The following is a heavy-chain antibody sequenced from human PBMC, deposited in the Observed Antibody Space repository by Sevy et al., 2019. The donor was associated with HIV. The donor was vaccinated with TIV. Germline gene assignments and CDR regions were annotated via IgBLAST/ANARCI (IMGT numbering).Heavy chain of an antibody. CDR1: GGSISSGSYY. V-gene: IGHV4-61*02. J-gene: IGHJ3*02. CDR3: ARENFYGSDSDAFDI. CDR2: IYTSGST. Sequence: SETLSLTCTVSGGSISSGSYYWSWIRQPAGKGLEWIGRIYTSGSTNYSPSLKSRVTISVDTSKNQFSLKLSSVTAADTAVYYCARENFYGSDSDAFDIWGQGTMVTVSS. D-gene: IGHD3-10*01.